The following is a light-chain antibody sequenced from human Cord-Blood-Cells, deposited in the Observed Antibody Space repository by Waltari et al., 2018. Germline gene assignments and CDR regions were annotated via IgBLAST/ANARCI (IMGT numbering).Light chain of an antibody. CDR2: DAA. J-gene: IGKJ5*01. CDR1: QSVSSY. V-gene: IGKV3-11*01. CDR3: QQRSNWPIT. Sequence: VLTQTPAIVSLHPGASATLSCRASQSVSSYLAWYQQKPGQAPRLLIDDAANRATGIPARFSGSGSGTDFTLTISSLEPEDFAVYYCQQRSNWPITFGQGTRLEIK.